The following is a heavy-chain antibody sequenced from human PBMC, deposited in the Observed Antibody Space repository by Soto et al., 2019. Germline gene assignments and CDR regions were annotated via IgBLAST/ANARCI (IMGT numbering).Heavy chain of an antibody. CDR3: ARVRMGGSDY. J-gene: IGHJ4*02. D-gene: IGHD1-26*01. CDR1: GYTFTGYY. CDR2: INPNSGDT. Sequence: QVQLVQSGAEVKKPGASVKVSCKASGYTFTGYYMHWVRQAPGQGLEWLGWINPNSGDTNYAQKFQGRVTMTRDTSINTAYMDLSSLRSDDTAMYYCARVRMGGSDYWGQGTLVTVSS. V-gene: IGHV1-2*02.